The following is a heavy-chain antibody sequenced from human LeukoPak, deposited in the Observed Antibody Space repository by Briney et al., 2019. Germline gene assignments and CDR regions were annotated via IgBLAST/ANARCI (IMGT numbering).Heavy chain of an antibody. Sequence: SETLSLTCAVYGGSFSGYYWSWIRQPPGKGLEWIGEINHSGSTNYNPSLKSRVTISVDTSKNQFSLKLSSVTAEDTAVYYCARGPRGYYGSGSYSYWGQGTLVTASS. D-gene: IGHD3-10*01. CDR1: GGSFSGYY. CDR2: INHSGST. J-gene: IGHJ4*02. V-gene: IGHV4-34*01. CDR3: ARGPRGYYGSGSYSY.